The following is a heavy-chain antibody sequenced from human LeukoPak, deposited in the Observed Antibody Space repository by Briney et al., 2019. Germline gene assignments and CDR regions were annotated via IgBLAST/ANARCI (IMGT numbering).Heavy chain of an antibody. CDR1: GFTFSSYA. J-gene: IGHJ4*02. Sequence: GSLRLSCAASGFTFSSYAMTWVRQAPGKGLEWVSAISGSGGRTSYADSVKGRFTISRDNSKNTLYLQMNSLRAEDTGVYYCAKSIVGAIAFDYWGQGTLVTVSS. D-gene: IGHD1-26*01. V-gene: IGHV3-23*01. CDR2: ISGSGGRT. CDR3: AKSIVGAIAFDY.